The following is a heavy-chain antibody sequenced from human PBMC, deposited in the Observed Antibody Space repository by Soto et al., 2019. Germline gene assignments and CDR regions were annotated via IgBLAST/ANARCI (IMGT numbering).Heavy chain of an antibody. D-gene: IGHD4-17*01. CDR1: GGSISSYY. CDR2: IYYSGRT. J-gene: IGHJ1*01. V-gene: IGHV4-59*08. Sequence: PSETLSLTCTVSGGSISSYYWSWIRQPPGKGLEWIGYIYYSGRTNYNPSLKSRVTISVDTSKNQFSLKLSSVTAADTAVYYCASTVGAEYFQHWGQGTLVTVSS. CDR3: ASTVGAEYFQH.